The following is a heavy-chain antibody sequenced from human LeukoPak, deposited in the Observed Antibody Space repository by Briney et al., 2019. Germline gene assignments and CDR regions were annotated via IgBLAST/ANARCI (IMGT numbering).Heavy chain of an antibody. J-gene: IGHJ6*04. V-gene: IGHV5-10-1*01. CDR2: IDPSDSYT. CDR3: ARHKALGDGSGSYYIARYYYYGMDV. Sequence: GESLRIPCKGSGYSFTSYWISWVRQMPGKGLEWMGRIDPSDSYTKYSPSFQGHVTISADKSIGTAYLQWSSLKASDTAMYYRARHKALGDGSGSYYIARYYYYGMDVWGKGTTVTVSS. D-gene: IGHD3-10*01. CDR1: GYSFTSYW.